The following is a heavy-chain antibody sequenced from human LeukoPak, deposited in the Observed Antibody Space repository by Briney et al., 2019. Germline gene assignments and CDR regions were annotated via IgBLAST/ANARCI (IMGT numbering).Heavy chain of an antibody. V-gene: IGHV3-53*01. Sequence: GGSLRLSCAASGFTLSGNSMSWVRQAPGKGLEGVSIIYNAGNTLYADSVKGRFTISRDNSKNTLSLQMNSLRAEDTAVYYCVSHSNTLTSYSFDYWGQGTLVTVSS. CDR3: VSHSNTLTSYSFDY. D-gene: IGHD3-9*01. CDR1: GFTLSGNS. J-gene: IGHJ4*02. CDR2: IYNAGNT.